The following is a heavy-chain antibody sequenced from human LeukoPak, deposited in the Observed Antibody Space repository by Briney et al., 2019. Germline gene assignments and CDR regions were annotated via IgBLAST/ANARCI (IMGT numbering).Heavy chain of an antibody. D-gene: IGHD1-7*01. CDR3: AIQLELQTSDAFDI. CDR1: GYTFTSYG. V-gene: IGHV1-8*03. Sequence: ASVKVSCKASGYTFTSYGINWVRQATGQGLEWMGWMNPNSGNTGYAQKFQGRVTITRNTSISTAYMELSSLRSEDTAVYYCAIQLELQTSDAFDIWGQGTMVTVSS. J-gene: IGHJ3*02. CDR2: MNPNSGNT.